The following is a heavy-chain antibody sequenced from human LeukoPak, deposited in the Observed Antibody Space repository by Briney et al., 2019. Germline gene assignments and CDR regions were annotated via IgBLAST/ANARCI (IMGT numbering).Heavy chain of an antibody. D-gene: IGHD4-17*01. J-gene: IGHJ4*02. CDR3: ARESYGDYYFDY. CDR2: ISSSSSYI. V-gene: IGHV3-21*01. Sequence: GGSLRLSCAASGFTFSSYRMNWVRQAPGKGLEWVSSISSSSSYIYYADSVKGRLTISRDNAKNSLYLQMNSLRAEDTAVYYCARESYGDYYFDYWGQGTLVTVSS. CDR1: GFTFSSYR.